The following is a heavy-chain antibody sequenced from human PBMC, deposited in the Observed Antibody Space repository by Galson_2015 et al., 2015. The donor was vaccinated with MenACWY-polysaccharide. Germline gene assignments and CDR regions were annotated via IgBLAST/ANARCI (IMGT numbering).Heavy chain of an antibody. J-gene: IGHJ4*02. D-gene: IGHD3-10*01. Sequence: SETLSLTCSVSGGSLTAYYWAWIRQPPGKGLEWIGCIYYSGSTKYSSSLNSRVTISVDTSKNQFSLKLNSVTAADTAVYYCARVTSVIRGVISNWGQGTLVTVSS. CDR1: GGSLTAYY. CDR2: IYYSGST. V-gene: IGHV4-59*01. CDR3: ARVTSVIRGVISN.